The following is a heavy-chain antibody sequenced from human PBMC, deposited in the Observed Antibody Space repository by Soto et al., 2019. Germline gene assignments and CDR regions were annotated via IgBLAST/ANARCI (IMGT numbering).Heavy chain of an antibody. D-gene: IGHD5-18*01. J-gene: IGHJ6*02. CDR3: PRPSDTAMVDYGMDV. CDR1: GYSFTSYW. CDR2: IYPGDSDT. V-gene: IGHV5-51*01. Sequence: GESLKISCKGSGYSFTSYWIGWVRQMPGKGLEWMGIIYPGDSDTRYSPSFQGQVTISADKSISTAYLQWSSLKASDTAMYYCPRPSDTAMVDYGMDVWGQGTTVTVSS.